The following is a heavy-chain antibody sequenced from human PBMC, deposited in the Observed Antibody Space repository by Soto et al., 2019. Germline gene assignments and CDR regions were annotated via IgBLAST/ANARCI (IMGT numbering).Heavy chain of an antibody. CDR1: GFTFSSYA. Sequence: GGSLRLSCAASGFTFSSYAMSWVRQAPGKGLEWVSAISGSGGSTYYADSVKGRFTISRDNSKNTLYLQMNSLRAEDTAVYYCAKKGARGVAQVGDFFDYWGQGTLVTVSS. CDR3: AKKGARGVAQVGDFFDY. CDR2: ISGSGGST. V-gene: IGHV3-23*01. D-gene: IGHD3-3*01. J-gene: IGHJ4*02.